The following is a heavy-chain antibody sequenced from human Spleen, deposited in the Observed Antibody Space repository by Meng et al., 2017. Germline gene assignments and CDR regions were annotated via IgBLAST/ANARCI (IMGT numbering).Heavy chain of an antibody. J-gene: IGHJ4*02. CDR2: ISTYNDNT. D-gene: IGHD3-22*01. CDR3: ARDPRDFDRFYDRSGYYLGNDY. Sequence: ASVKVSCKPSGYNFPDYYIHWVRQAPGQGLEWMGWISTYNDNTHYSQKFQGRVTMTTDTSTSTAYMELTSLRSDDTAVYYCARDPRDFDRFYDRSGYYLGNDYWGQGTLVTVSS. V-gene: IGHV1-18*04. CDR1: GYNFPDYY.